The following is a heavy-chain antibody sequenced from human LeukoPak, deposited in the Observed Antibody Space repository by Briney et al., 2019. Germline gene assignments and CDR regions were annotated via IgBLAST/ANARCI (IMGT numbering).Heavy chain of an antibody. CDR3: ARDLQEISSFYFDY. J-gene: IGHJ4*02. D-gene: IGHD3-16*02. V-gene: IGHV3-30*04. CDR2: LSFDASGR. Sequence: PGGSLRLSCVVSELNFKTHAMHWVRQAPGKGLEGVAGLSFDASGRNYADSVKGRFTISRDNSKNTLYLQMHSLSPEDTAVYFCARDLQEISSFYFDYWGQGSLVTVSS. CDR1: ELNFKTHA.